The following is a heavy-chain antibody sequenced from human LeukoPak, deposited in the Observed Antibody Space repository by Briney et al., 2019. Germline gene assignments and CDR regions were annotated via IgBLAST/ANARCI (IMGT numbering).Heavy chain of an antibody. CDR3: ASSGSKRRGAYYFDY. CDR1: AGTFSSYA. CDR2: IIPIFGTA. V-gene: IGHV1-69*05. Sequence: SVKVSCKASAGTFSSYAISWVRQAPGQGLEWMGGIIPIFGTADCAQKFQGRVTITTDESTSTAYMELSSLRSEDTAVYYCASSGSKRRGAYYFDYWGQGNLVTVSS. D-gene: IGHD3-10*01. J-gene: IGHJ4*02.